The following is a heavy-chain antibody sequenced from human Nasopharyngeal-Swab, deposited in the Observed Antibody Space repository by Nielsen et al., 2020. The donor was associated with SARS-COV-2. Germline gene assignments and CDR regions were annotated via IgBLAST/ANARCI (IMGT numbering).Heavy chain of an antibody. J-gene: IGHJ3*02. V-gene: IGHV4-61*08. Sequence: SETLSLTCTVSGGSISSGGYYWSWIRQPPGKGLEWIGYIYYSGSTNYNPSLKSRVTISVDTSKNQFSLKLSSVTAADTAVYYCARREAGSSTYYYDSSGAFDIWGQGTMVTVSS. CDR3: ARREAGSSTYYYDSSGAFDI. CDR2: IYYSGST. CDR1: GGSISSGGYY. D-gene: IGHD3-22*01.